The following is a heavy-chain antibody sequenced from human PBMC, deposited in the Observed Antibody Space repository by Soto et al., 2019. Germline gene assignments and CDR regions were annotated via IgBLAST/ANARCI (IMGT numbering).Heavy chain of an antibody. Sequence: PSETLSLTCAVYGGSFSGYYWSWIRQPPGKGLEWIGEINHSGSTNYNPSLKSRVTISVDTSKNQFSLKLSSVTAADTAVYYCARAFSGYDFWSGLFNWFDPWGQGTLVTVSS. CDR3: ARAFSGYDFWSGLFNWFDP. D-gene: IGHD3-3*01. J-gene: IGHJ5*02. CDR2: INHSGST. V-gene: IGHV4-34*01. CDR1: GGSFSGYY.